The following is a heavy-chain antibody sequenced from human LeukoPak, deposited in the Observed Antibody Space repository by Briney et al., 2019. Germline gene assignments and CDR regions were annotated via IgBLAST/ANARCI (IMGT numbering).Heavy chain of an antibody. Sequence: ASVKVSCKASGYTFTGYYMHWVRQAPGQGLEWMGWINPNSGGTNYAQKFQGRVTMTRDTSISTAYMELSRLRSDDTAVYYCARASRITIFCPDYWGQGTLVTVSS. D-gene: IGHD3-9*01. V-gene: IGHV1-2*02. CDR3: ARASRITIFCPDY. CDR1: GYTFTGYY. J-gene: IGHJ4*02. CDR2: INPNSGGT.